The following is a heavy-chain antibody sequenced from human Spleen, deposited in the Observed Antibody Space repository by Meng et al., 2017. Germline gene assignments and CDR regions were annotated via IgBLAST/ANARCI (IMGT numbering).Heavy chain of an antibody. D-gene: IGHD3-22*01. Sequence: ASVKVSCKASGYTFTGYYMHWVRQAPGQGLEWMGRIDPKSGDTHYAQRFQGRVTMTGDTSISTAYMELSGLRSDDTAMYYCARVASYYDSSGYYDAFDIWGQGTMVTVSS. CDR1: GYTFTGYY. CDR2: IDPKSGDT. V-gene: IGHV1-2*06. J-gene: IGHJ3*02. CDR3: ARVASYYDSSGYYDAFDI.